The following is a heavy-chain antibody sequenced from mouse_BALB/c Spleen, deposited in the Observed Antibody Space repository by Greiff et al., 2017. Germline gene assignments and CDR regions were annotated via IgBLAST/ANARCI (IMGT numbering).Heavy chain of an antibody. V-gene: IGHV2-2*02. J-gene: IGHJ3*01. CDR3: ARRGYYGISNWFAY. Sequence: VQLQESGPGLVQPSQSLSITCTVSGFSLTSYGVHWVRQSPGKGLEWLGVIWSGGSTDYNAAFISRLSISKDNSKSQVFFKMNSLQANDTAIYYCARRGYYGISNWFAYWGQGTLVTVSA. CDR2: IWSGGST. D-gene: IGHD1-1*01. CDR1: GFSLTSYG.